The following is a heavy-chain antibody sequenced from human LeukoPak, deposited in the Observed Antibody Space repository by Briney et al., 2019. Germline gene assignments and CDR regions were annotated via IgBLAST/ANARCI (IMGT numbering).Heavy chain of an antibody. Sequence: GGSLRLSCAASGFTFSSYSMNWVRQAPGKGLEWVSSISSSSSYIYYADSVKGRFTISRDNSKNTLYLQMNSLRAEDTAVYYCARDGVGVDETQHTTPFQHWGQGTLVTVSS. CDR2: ISSSSSYI. CDR1: GFTFSSYS. V-gene: IGHV3-21*01. D-gene: IGHD1-26*01. CDR3: ARDGVGVDETQHTTPFQH. J-gene: IGHJ1*01.